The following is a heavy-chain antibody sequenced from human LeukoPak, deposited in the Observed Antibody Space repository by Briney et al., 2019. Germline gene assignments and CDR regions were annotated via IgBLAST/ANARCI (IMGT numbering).Heavy chain of an antibody. CDR2: IIPIFGTA. J-gene: IGHJ4*02. CDR1: EGTFSSYA. CDR3: ARGHSSSWYNFDY. Sequence: EASVKVSCKASEGTFSSYAISWVRQAPGQGLEWMGGIIPIFGTANYAQKFQGRVTITADESTSTAYMELSSLRSEDTAVYYCARGHSSSWYNFDYWGQGTLVTVSS. D-gene: IGHD6-13*01. V-gene: IGHV1-69*13.